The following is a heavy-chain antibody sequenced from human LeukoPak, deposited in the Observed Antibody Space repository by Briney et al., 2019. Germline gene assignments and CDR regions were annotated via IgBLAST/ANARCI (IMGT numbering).Heavy chain of an antibody. D-gene: IGHD3-16*02. CDR1: GGSISSYY. Sequence: SETLSLTCTVSGGSISSYYWSWIRQPPGRGLEWIGYIYYSGSTNYNPSLKSRVTISVDTSKNQFSLKLSSVTAADTAVYYCARVLRRSRSYLDYWGQGTLVTVSS. CDR3: ARVLRRSRSYLDY. V-gene: IGHV4-59*01. J-gene: IGHJ4*02. CDR2: IYYSGST.